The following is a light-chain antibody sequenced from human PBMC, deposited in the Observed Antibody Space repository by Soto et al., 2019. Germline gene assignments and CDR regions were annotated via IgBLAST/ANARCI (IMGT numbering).Light chain of an antibody. CDR3: MSYTSSSTLFV. V-gene: IGLV2-14*01. J-gene: IGLJ1*01. CDR2: EVS. CDR1: NSEVGGYNY. Sequence: QSALTQPASVSGSPGQSITISCTGSNSEVGGYNYVSWYQQHAGKAPKLMIDEVSNRPSGVSNRFSGSKSGNTASLTISGLQAEDEADYYCMSYTSSSTLFVFGTGTKLTVL.